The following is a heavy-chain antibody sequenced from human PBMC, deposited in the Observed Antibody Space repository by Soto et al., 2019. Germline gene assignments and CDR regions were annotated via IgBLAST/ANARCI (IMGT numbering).Heavy chain of an antibody. CDR3: AREVVAGTVDY. Sequence: PSETLSLTCTVSGGSISSYYWSWIRQPPGKGLEWIGYIYYSGSTNYNPSLKSRVTISVDTSKNQFSLKLSSVTAADTAVYYCAREVVAGTVDYWGQGTLVTVSS. J-gene: IGHJ4*02. V-gene: IGHV4-59*01. D-gene: IGHD6-19*01. CDR2: IYYSGST. CDR1: GGSISSYY.